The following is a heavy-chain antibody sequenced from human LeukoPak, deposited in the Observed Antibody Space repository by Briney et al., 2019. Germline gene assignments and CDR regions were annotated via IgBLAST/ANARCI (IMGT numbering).Heavy chain of an antibody. V-gene: IGHV3-7*01. CDR3: AIDDSSGWTDY. CDR2: IKQDGSEK. J-gene: IGHJ4*02. Sequence: GGSLRLSCAASGFAFSSYWMSWVRQAPGKGLEWVANIKQDGSEKYYVDSVKGRFTISRDNAKNSLYLQMNSLRAEDTAVYYCAIDDSSGWTDYWGQGTLVTVSS. D-gene: IGHD6-19*01. CDR1: GFAFSSYW.